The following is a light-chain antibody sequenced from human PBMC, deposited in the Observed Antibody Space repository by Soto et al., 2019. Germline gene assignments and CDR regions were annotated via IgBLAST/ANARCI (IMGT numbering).Light chain of an antibody. CDR3: QQRGNWPPWT. Sequence: EIVLTQSPATLSLSPGERATLSCRASRSVSSYLAWYQQKPGQAPRLLIYDASNRATVIPARFSGSGSGTDFTLTISSLEPEDFAVYYCQQRGNWPPWTFRQGTKVEIK. J-gene: IGKJ1*01. V-gene: IGKV3-11*01. CDR1: RSVSSY. CDR2: DAS.